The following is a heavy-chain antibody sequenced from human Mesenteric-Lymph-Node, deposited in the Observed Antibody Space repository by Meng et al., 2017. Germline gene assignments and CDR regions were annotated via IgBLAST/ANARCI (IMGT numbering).Heavy chain of an antibody. D-gene: IGHD3-10*01. Sequence: GGSLRLSCAASGFTLSSYAMHWVRQAPGKGLEWVAVISYDGSNKYYADSVKGRFTISRDNSKNTLYLQMNSLRAEDTAVYYCARVATYYYGSERHDAFDIWGQGTMVTVSS. CDR2: ISYDGSNK. CDR1: GFTLSSYA. CDR3: ARVATYYYGSERHDAFDI. V-gene: IGHV3-30*04. J-gene: IGHJ3*02.